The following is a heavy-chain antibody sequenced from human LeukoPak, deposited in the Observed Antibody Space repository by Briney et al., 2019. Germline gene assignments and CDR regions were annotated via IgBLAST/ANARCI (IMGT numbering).Heavy chain of an antibody. CDR1: GFTLSSRS. D-gene: IGHD3-10*01. J-gene: IGHJ4*02. CDR3: AKANEVYGSGSYYY. V-gene: IGHV3-30*18. CDR2: ISYDGSNK. Sequence: PGGSLRLSCVASGFTLSSRSMNWVRQAPGKGLEWVAVISYDGSNKYYADSVKGRFTISRDNSKNTLYLQMNSLRAEDTAVYYCAKANEVYGSGSYYYWGQGTLVTVSS.